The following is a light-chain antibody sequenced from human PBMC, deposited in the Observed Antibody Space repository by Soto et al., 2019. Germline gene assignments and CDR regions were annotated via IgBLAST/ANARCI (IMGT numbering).Light chain of an antibody. J-gene: IGKJ1*01. V-gene: IGKV3-15*01. CDR3: QQYNNWPWT. CDR2: SAS. Sequence: IPMTHAPATLSVIPGGRATLSCRASQSFSDALAWYEQTPGQAPRLLIYSASRRATGFPGRFSGSGSGTDFTLTISCLQSEDLAVYCCQQYNNWPWTFGHGTKVDIK. CDR1: QSFSDA.